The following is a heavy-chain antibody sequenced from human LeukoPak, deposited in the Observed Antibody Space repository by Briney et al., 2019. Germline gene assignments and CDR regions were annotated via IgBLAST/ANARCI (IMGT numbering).Heavy chain of an antibody. CDR1: GFTFDDYA. V-gene: IGHV3-9*01. CDR3: ARDFGAYCGGDCYSGPYYFDY. D-gene: IGHD2-21*02. Sequence: AGGSLRLSCAASGFTFDDYAMHWVRQAPGKGLEWVSGISWNSGSIGYADSVKGRFTISRDNAKNSLYLQMNSLRAEDTAVYYCARDFGAYCGGDCYSGPYYFDYWGQGTLVTVSS. J-gene: IGHJ4*02. CDR2: ISWNSGSI.